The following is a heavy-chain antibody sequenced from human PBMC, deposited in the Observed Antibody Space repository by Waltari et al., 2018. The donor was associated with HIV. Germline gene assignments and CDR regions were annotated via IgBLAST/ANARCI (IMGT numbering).Heavy chain of an antibody. CDR1: GPPFYNYW. D-gene: IGHD1-26*01. V-gene: IGHV3-7*01. Sequence: EVQLMEPGGGLVQSGWSLRLSCAASGPPFYNYWMVWVRQTPVKGLEWVAHIKDDGSEKYYMGSVQGRFAISRDNAKNSMVLQMNSLTAEDTAVYYCARIGTFPHNYAINFWDQGTTVTVSS. CDR3: ARIGTFPHNYAINF. CDR2: IKDDGSEK. J-gene: IGHJ6*02.